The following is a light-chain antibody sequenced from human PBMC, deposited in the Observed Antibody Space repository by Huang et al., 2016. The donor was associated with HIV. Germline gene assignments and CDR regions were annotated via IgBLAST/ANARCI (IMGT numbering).Light chain of an antibody. CDR2: SAS. Sequence: EIVMTQSPATLSVSPGERVTLSCRASQSVSNNLAWYQQKPGQAPRLLVYSASTRATGIPARFSGIWSGTDFTLTISSLQSEHFAVYYCQQYDTWPITFGPGTRVDSK. CDR1: QSVSNN. V-gene: IGKV3-15*01. J-gene: IGKJ3*01. CDR3: QQYDTWPIT.